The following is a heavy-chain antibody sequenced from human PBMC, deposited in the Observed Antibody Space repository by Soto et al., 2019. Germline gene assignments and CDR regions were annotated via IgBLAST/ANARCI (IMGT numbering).Heavy chain of an antibody. Sequence: GGSLRLSCAASGFTVSSNYMSWVRQAPGKGLEWVSVIYSGGSTYYADSVKGRFTISRHNSKNTLYLQMNSLRAEDTAVYYCARGDGSGSYYNGPHYYYMDVWGKGTTVTVSS. CDR1: GFTVSSNY. CDR2: IYSGGST. D-gene: IGHD3-10*01. CDR3: ARGDGSGSYYNGPHYYYMDV. V-gene: IGHV3-53*04. J-gene: IGHJ6*03.